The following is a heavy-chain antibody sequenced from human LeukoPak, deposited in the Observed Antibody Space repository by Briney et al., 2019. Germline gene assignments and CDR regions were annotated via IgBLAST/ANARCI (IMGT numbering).Heavy chain of an antibody. CDR1: GYSSTSYW. Sequence: GESLKISCKGSGYSSTSYWIGWVRQMPGKGLEWMGIIYPGDSDTRYSPSFQGQVTISADKYITIAYLQWSSLKASDTAMYYCAKTVGATGNDAFDIWGQGTMVTVSS. V-gene: IGHV5-51*01. CDR2: IYPGDSDT. J-gene: IGHJ3*02. D-gene: IGHD1-26*01. CDR3: AKTVGATGNDAFDI.